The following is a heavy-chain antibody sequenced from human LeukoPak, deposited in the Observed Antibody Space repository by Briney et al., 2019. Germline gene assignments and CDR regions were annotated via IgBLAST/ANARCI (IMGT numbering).Heavy chain of an antibody. CDR1: GFTFSSYA. V-gene: IGHV3-23*01. CDR3: AKAHMPGWGSYRLYLDY. CDR2: ISGSGGST. D-gene: IGHD3-16*02. Sequence: GGSLRLSCAASGFTFSSYAMSWVRQAPGKGLEWVSAISGSGGSTYYADSVKGRFTISRDNSKNTLYLQMNSLRAEDTAVYYCAKAHMPGWGSYRLYLDYWGQGTLVTVSS. J-gene: IGHJ4*02.